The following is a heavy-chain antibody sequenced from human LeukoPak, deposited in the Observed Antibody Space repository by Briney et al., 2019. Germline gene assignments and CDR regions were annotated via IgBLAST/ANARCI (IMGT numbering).Heavy chain of an antibody. CDR1: GFTFSDYY. D-gene: IGHD2-2*01. V-gene: IGHV3-11*01. Sequence: GRSLRLSCAASGFTFSDYYMSWIRQAPGKGLEWVSYISSSGSSIYYRDSVKGRFTISRDNAKKSLYLQMNSLRAEDTAVYYCASGVVVREVIYYYYMDVWGKGTTVTVSS. CDR2: ISSSGSSI. CDR3: ASGVVVREVIYYYYMDV. J-gene: IGHJ6*03.